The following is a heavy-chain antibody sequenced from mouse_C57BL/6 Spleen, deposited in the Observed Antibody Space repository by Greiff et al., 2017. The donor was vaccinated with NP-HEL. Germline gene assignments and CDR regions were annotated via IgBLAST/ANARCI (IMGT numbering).Heavy chain of an antibody. J-gene: IGHJ1*03. D-gene: IGHD4-1*01. CDR2: IYPRDGST. CDR1: GYTFTDHT. CDR3: AREVELGTVYWYFDV. V-gene: IGHV1-78*01. Sequence: QVQLQQSDAELVKPGASVKISCKVSGYTFTDHTIHWMKQRPEQGLEWIGYIYPRDGSTKYNEKFKGKATLTADKSSSTAYMQLNSLTSEDSAVYFCAREVELGTVYWYFDVWGTGTTVTVSS.